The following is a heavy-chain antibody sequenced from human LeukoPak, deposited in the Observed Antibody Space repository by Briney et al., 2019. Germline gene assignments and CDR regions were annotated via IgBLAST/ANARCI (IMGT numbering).Heavy chain of an antibody. Sequence: SETLSLTCAVSGGSISSSNWWSWVRQPPGKGLEWIGEIYHSGSTNYNPSLKSRVTISVDRSKNQFSLKLSSVTAADTAVYYCARGDYGSGSPIDYWGQGTLVTVSS. CDR2: IYHSGST. CDR1: GGSISSSNW. J-gene: IGHJ4*02. CDR3: ARGDYGSGSPIDY. D-gene: IGHD3-10*01. V-gene: IGHV4-4*02.